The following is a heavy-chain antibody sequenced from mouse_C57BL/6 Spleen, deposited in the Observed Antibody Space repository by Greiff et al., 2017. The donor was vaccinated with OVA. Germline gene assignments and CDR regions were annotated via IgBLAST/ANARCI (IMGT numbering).Heavy chain of an antibody. CDR1: GYAFSSYW. CDR2: IYPGDGDT. Sequence: VHLVESGAELVKPGASVKISCKASGYAFSSYWMNWVKQRPGKGLEWIGQIYPGDGDTNYNGKFKGKATLTADKSSSTAYMQLSSLTSEDSAVYFCARSDYGSSYWYFDVWGTGTTVTVSS. J-gene: IGHJ1*03. CDR3: ARSDYGSSYWYFDV. V-gene: IGHV1-80*01. D-gene: IGHD1-1*01.